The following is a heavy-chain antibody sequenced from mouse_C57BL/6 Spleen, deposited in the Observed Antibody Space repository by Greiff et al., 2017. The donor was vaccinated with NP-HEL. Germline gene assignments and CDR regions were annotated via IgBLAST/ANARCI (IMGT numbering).Heavy chain of an antibody. CDR1: GFTFSDYY. CDR3: ARHRDYLYAMDY. V-gene: IGHV5-12*01. CDR2: ISNGGGST. Sequence: EVQVVESGGGLVQPGGSLKLSCAASGFTFSDYYMYWVRQTPEKRLEWVAYISNGGGSTYYPDTVKGRFTISRDNAKNTLYLQRSRLKSEDTAMYYCARHRDYLYAMDYWGQGTSVTVSS. J-gene: IGHJ4*01. D-gene: IGHD2-4*01.